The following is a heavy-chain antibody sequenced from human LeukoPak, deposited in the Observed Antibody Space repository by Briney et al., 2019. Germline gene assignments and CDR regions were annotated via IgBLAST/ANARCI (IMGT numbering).Heavy chain of an antibody. CDR1: GYTFTGHY. CDR2: IKPNSGDT. D-gene: IGHD1-26*01. Sequence: ASVRVSCKASGYTFTGHYMHWVRQAPGQGLEWMGWIKPNSGDTDYAQKFQGRVTLTRDTSISTAYMELSRLRFDDTAVYYRARFDGGLTVGPTKAFDPWGQGTLVTVSS. J-gene: IGHJ5*02. CDR3: ARFDGGLTVGPTKAFDP. V-gene: IGHV1-2*02.